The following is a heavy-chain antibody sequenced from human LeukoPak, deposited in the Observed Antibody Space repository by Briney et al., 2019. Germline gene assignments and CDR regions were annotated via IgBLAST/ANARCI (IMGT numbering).Heavy chain of an antibody. CDR3: ARGIISHQHPNLGYYYYYMDV. CDR1: GYTFTSYY. J-gene: IGHJ6*03. D-gene: IGHD2/OR15-2a*01. Sequence: ASVKVSCKASGYTFTSYYMHWVRQAPGQGLEWMGIINPSGGSTSYAQKFQGRVTISVDTSKDQFSLKLSSVTAADTAVYYCARGIISHQHPNLGYYYYYMDVWGKGTTVTVSS. CDR2: INPSGGST. V-gene: IGHV1-46*01.